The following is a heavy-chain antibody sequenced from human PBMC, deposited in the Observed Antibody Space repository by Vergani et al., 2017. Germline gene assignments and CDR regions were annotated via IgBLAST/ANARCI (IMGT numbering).Heavy chain of an antibody. D-gene: IGHD2-2*01. J-gene: IGHJ6*03. Sequence: EVQLLESGGGLVQSGGSLRLSCAASGFTFSSYAMSWVRQAPGKGLEWVSVISGSGGSTYYADSVKGRFTISRDNCKNTLYLEMNSLRAEDTAVYYCAKAKQDDYCSSISCDYHYYYMDVWGKGTTVTVSS. CDR3: AKAKQDDYCSSISCDYHYYYMDV. V-gene: IGHV3-23*01. CDR2: ISGSGGST. CDR1: GFTFSSYA.